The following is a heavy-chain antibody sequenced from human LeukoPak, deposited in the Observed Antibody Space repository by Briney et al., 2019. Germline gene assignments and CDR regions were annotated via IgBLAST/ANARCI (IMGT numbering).Heavy chain of an antibody. J-gene: IGHJ5*02. CDR2: ISGSGGST. CDR1: GFTFSSYA. V-gene: IGHV3-23*01. CDR3: AKVTSGWYVNNWFDP. Sequence: GGSLRLSCAASGFTFSSYAMSWVRQAPGKGLEWVSAISGSGGSTYYADSVKGRFTISRDNSKNTLYLQMNSLRAEDTAVYYCAKVTSGWYVNNWFDPWGQGTLVTVSS. D-gene: IGHD6-19*01.